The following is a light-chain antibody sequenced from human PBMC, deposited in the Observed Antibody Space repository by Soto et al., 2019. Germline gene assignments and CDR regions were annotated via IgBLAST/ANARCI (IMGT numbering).Light chain of an antibody. CDR3: QSFDSSLSCVV. CDR1: SSNIGAGYN. Sequence: QSVLTQPPSVSGAPGQRVTISCTGSSSNIGAGYNVHWYQQLPGTAPKLLIYGNSNRPSGVPDRFSGSKSGTSASLAITGLQGEDGADYYCQSFDSSLSCVVFGGGTKLTVL. J-gene: IGLJ2*01. V-gene: IGLV1-40*01. CDR2: GNS.